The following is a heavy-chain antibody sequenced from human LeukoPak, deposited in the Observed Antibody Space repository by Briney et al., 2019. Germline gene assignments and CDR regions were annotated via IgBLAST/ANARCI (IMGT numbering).Heavy chain of an antibody. Sequence: GGSLRLSCVGSGFTFSTSCVSWVRQAPGQGVVWLSSMSGDGGTIYYVDSVKCRLTVSRDNSKNTLYLQMNSLVVEDTAIYYCARAGSYRFDYWGPGTQVTVSS. V-gene: IGHV3-74*01. CDR3: ARAGSYRFDY. D-gene: IGHD3-16*02. J-gene: IGHJ4*02. CDR2: MSGDGGTI. CDR1: GFTFSTSC.